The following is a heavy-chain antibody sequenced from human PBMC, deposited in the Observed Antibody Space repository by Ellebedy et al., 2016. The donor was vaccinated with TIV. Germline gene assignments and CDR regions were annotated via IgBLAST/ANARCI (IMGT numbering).Heavy chain of an antibody. J-gene: IGHJ5*02. CDR2: IDPSDSYT. D-gene: IGHD2-15*01. Sequence: KVSCKASGYNFTSYWISWVRQMPGEGLEWMGRIDPSDSYTNYSPSFQGHVTISVDKSISIAYLQWSTLKASETAMYYCARRRISGVGWFDPWGQGTLVTVSS. CDR1: GYNFTSYW. V-gene: IGHV5-10-1*01. CDR3: ARRRISGVGWFDP.